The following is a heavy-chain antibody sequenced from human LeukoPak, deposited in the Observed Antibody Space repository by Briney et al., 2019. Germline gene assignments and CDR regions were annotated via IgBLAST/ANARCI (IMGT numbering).Heavy chain of an antibody. D-gene: IGHD2-2*01. J-gene: IGHJ3*02. Sequence: GGSLRLSCAASGFTFSSYSMNWVRQAPGKGLEWVSYISSSSSTIYYADSVKGRFTISRDNAKNSLYLQMNSLRDEDTAVYYCATDIVVVPAASDDAFDIWGQGTMVTVSS. V-gene: IGHV3-48*02. CDR2: ISSSSSTI. CDR1: GFTFSSYS. CDR3: ATDIVVVPAASDDAFDI.